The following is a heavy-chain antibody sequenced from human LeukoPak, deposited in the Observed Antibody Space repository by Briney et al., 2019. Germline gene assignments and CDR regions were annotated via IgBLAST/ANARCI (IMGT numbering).Heavy chain of an antibody. CDR2: INHSGST. Sequence: MPTETLSLTCAVHSGSFSPYYWSWIRQRPGKGPKWIGDINHSGSTNYNPSLKSRVTISVDTSKNQFSLRLSSVTAADTAVYYCARGGFYCGGDCYVDYWGQGTLVTVSS. D-gene: IGHD2-21*02. J-gene: IGHJ4*02. CDR1: SGSFSPYY. CDR3: ARGGFYCGGDCYVDY. V-gene: IGHV4-34*01.